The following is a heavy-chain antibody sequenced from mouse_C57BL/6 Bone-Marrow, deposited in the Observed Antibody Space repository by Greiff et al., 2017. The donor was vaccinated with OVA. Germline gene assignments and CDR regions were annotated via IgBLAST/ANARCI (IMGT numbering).Heavy chain of an antibody. CDR1: GFTFSDYG. CDR2: ISSGSSTI. V-gene: IGHV5-17*01. Sequence: EVKLVESGGGLVKPGGSLKLSCAASGFTFSDYGMHWVRQAPEKGLEWVAYISSGSSTIYYADTVKGRFTISRDNAKNTLFLQMTSLRSEDTAMYYCARTVVEDAMDYWGQGTSVTVSS. CDR3: ARTVVEDAMDY. J-gene: IGHJ4*01. D-gene: IGHD1-1*01.